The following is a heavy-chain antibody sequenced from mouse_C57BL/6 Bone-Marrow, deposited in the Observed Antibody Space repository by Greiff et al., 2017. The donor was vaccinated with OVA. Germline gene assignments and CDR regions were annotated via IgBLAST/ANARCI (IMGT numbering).Heavy chain of an antibody. J-gene: IGHJ3*01. CDR3: AREGLTGAWFAY. Sequence: EVQVVESGGGLVKPGGSLKLSCAASGFTFSSYAMSWVRQTPEKRLEWVATISDGGSYTYYPDNVKGRFTISRDNAKNNLYLQMSHLKSEDTAMYYCAREGLTGAWFAYWGQGTLVTVSA. CDR2: ISDGGSYT. V-gene: IGHV5-4*01. D-gene: IGHD4-1*01. CDR1: GFTFSSYA.